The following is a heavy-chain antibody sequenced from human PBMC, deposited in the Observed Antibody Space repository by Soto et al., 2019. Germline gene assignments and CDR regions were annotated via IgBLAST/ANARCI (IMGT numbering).Heavy chain of an antibody. V-gene: IGHV4-34*01. J-gene: IGHJ6*02. CDR2: INHSGST. Sequence: PSETLSLTCAVYGGSFSGYDWTWIRQPPGTGLEWIGEINHSGSTNYNPSLKSRVTISVDTSKNQFSLKLTSVTAADTAVYYCARGIEGWYQGRYYYGMDVWGQGTTVTVS. CDR1: GGSFSGYD. D-gene: IGHD6-19*01. CDR3: ARGIEGWYQGRYYYGMDV.